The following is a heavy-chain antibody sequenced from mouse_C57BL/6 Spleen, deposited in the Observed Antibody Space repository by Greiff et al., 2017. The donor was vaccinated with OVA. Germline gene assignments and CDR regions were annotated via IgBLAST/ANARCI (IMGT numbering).Heavy chain of an antibody. J-gene: IGHJ4*01. CDR3: ARYYDYDECAMDY. CDR2: IYPGSGST. D-gene: IGHD2-4*01. CDR1: GYTFTSYW. V-gene: IGHV1-55*01. Sequence: VQLQQPGAELVKPGASVKMSCKASGYTFTSYWITWVKQRPGQGLEWIGDIYPGSGSTNYNEKFKSKATLTVDTSSSTAYMQLSSLTSEDSAVYYCARYYDYDECAMDYWGQGTSVTVSS.